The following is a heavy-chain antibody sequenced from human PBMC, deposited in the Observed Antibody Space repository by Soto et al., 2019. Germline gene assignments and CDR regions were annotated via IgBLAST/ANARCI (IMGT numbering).Heavy chain of an antibody. V-gene: IGHV4-39*01. D-gene: IGHD2-15*01. Sequence: QLQLQESGPGLVKPSETLSLTCTVSGGSISSSSYYWGWIRQPPGKGLEWIRSIYYSGSTYYNPSLKSRVTISVDTSKNQFSLKLSSVTAADTAVYYCARLQPTSGYCSGGSCYFDYWGQGTLVTVSS. CDR3: ARLQPTSGYCSGGSCYFDY. J-gene: IGHJ4*02. CDR1: GGSISSSSYY. CDR2: IYYSGST.